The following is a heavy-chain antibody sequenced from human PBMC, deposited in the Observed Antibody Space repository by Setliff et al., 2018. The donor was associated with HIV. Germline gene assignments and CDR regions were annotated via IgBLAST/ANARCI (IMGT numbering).Heavy chain of an antibody. J-gene: IGHJ3*01. CDR1: GYTLSELS. CDR3: ARVIVGSKDAFDV. V-gene: IGHV1-24*01. CDR2: FDPQDGET. D-gene: IGHD1-26*01. Sequence: ASVKVSCKVYGYTLSELSIHWVRQAPGKGLEWMGYFDPQDGETVYAQKFQGRVTLTEDTSTGTAYMELSGLRSEDTAIYFCARVIVGSKDAFDVWGQGTMVTVSS.